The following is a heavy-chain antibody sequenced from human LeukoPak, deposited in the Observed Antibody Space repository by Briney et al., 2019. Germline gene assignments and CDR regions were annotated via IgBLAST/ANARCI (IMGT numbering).Heavy chain of an antibody. CDR1: GGSISSYY. V-gene: IGHV4-4*07. D-gene: IGHD3-22*01. Sequence: SETLSRTRTVSGGSISSYYWSWIRQPAAKGLEWIGRIYTRGSTNYNPSLKSRVTMSVDTSKNQFSLKLSSVTAADTAVYYCARDLRSYYYDSSGYSYYFDYWGQGTLVTVSS. CDR3: ARDLRSYYYDSSGYSYYFDY. J-gene: IGHJ4*02. CDR2: IYTRGST.